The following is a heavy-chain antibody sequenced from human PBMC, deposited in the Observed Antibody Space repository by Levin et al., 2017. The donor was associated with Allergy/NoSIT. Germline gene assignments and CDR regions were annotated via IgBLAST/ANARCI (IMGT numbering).Heavy chain of an antibody. V-gene: IGHV4-34*01. CDR3: ARGRRYDFWSGSHLWYFDL. CDR2: INHSGST. Sequence: SETLSLTCAVYGGSFSGYYWSWIRQPPGKGLEWIGEINHSGSTNYNPSLKSRVTISVDTSKNQFSLKLSSVTAADTAVYYCARGRRYDFWSGSHLWYFDLWGRGTLVTVSS. D-gene: IGHD3-3*01. CDR1: GGSFSGYY. J-gene: IGHJ2*01.